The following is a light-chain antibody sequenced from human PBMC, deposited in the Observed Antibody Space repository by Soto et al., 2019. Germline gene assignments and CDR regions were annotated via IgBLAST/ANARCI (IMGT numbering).Light chain of an antibody. CDR1: QTVSSY. CDR2: GAS. J-gene: IGKJ5*01. CDR3: QQYGTSPIT. Sequence: ENVLTQSPGTLSLSPGERATLSCRASQTVSSYLTWYQQRPGQAARLLIYGASKRAADIPDRFSGSGSGTDFTLTISRLEPEDFALYYCQQYGTSPITFGQGTRLEIK. V-gene: IGKV3-20*01.